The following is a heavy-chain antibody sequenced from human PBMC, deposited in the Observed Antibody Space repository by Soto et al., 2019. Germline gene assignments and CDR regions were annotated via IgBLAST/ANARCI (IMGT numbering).Heavy chain of an antibody. D-gene: IGHD6-13*01. Sequence: QVQLVQSGAEVKKPGASVKLSCKASGYSFTNHGIHWVRQAPGQRPEWMGWISASNGQTKYSQRFQGRVTITRDTSASTAHMDLSGLTSEDTGVYYCARGSSSWESYYFYGLDVWGQGTTVTVSS. CDR3: ARGSSSWESYYFYGLDV. CDR1: GYSFTNHG. CDR2: ISASNGQT. J-gene: IGHJ6*02. V-gene: IGHV1-3*01.